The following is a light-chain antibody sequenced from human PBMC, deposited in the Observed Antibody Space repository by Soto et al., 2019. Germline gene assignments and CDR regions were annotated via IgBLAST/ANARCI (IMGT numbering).Light chain of an antibody. CDR1: QSIRSW. J-gene: IGKJ4*01. CDR3: HQEDSYSPLT. CDR2: DDY. Sequence: DIQMTQSPSILSASVGDRVTITCRASQSIRSWLAWYQQKPGKAPKLLIYDDYSLESGVPSRFSGSRSGTEFTSPIAGLQPEDYSAYCCHQEDSYSPLTFGGGTMVEIK. V-gene: IGKV1-5*01.